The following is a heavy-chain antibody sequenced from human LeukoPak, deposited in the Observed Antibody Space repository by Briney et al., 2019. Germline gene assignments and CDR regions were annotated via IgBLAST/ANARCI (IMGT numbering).Heavy chain of an antibody. Sequence: ASVKVSCKASGYDFNGYFVHWVRQAPGQGPEWMGRINPNSADTESAQKFQGRLTMTRDTSISTVYMELSRLRSDDTAVYYCAKDNRRSGWYLSAVDIWGQGTMVAVSS. CDR3: AKDNRRSGWYLSAVDI. J-gene: IGHJ3*02. CDR2: INPNSADT. D-gene: IGHD6-19*01. CDR1: GYDFNGYF. V-gene: IGHV1-2*02.